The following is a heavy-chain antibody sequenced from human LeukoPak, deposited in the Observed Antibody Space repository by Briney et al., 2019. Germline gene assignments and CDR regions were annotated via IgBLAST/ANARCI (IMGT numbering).Heavy chain of an antibody. Sequence: GSSVKVSCKVSGGTFSSYAISWVRQAPGQGLEWMGGIIPIFGTANYAQKFQGRVTITADKSTSTAYMELSSLRSEDTAVYYCARVPGSGSYYGDPYFDYWGQGTLVTVSS. J-gene: IGHJ4*02. CDR1: GGTFSSYA. D-gene: IGHD3-10*01. V-gene: IGHV1-69*06. CDR3: ARVPGSGSYYGDPYFDY. CDR2: IIPIFGTA.